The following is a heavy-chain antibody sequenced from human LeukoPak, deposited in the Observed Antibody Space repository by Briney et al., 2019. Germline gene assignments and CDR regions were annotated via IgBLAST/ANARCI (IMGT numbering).Heavy chain of an antibody. CDR3: ARVGCSGVTCYSRDFDF. CDR1: GGSISSSSYY. D-gene: IGHD2-15*01. V-gene: IGHV4-39*07. J-gene: IGHJ4*02. Sequence: PSETLSLTCTVSGGSISSSSYYWGWIRQPPGKGLEWIGSIYYSGSTYYNPSLKSRVTISVDTSKNQFSLNLSSVTAADTAVYYCARVGCSGVTCYSRDFDFWGQGTLVTVSS. CDR2: IYYSGST.